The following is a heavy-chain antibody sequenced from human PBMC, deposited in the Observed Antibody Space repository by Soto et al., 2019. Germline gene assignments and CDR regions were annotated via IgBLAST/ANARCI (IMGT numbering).Heavy chain of an antibody. D-gene: IGHD3-22*01. CDR2: IKSKTDGGTT. V-gene: IGHV3-15*07. Sequence: GGSLRLSCAASGFTFSSYSMNWVRQAPGKGLEWVGRIKSKTDGGTTDYAAPVKGRFTISRDDSKNTLYLQMNSLKTEDTAVYYCTTSKYRVVTTPPFDYWGQGTLVTVS. CDR1: GFTFSSYS. J-gene: IGHJ4*02. CDR3: TTSKYRVVTTPPFDY.